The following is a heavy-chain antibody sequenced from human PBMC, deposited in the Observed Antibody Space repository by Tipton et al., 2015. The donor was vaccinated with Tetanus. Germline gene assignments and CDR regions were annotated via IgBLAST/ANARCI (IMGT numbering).Heavy chain of an antibody. D-gene: IGHD1-26*01. V-gene: IGHV4-31*03. J-gene: IGHJ4*02. CDR2: IYYTALT. CDR3: ARGLPREPFYLDY. Sequence: GLVKPSETLSLTCTVSGASINAGGYLWTWVRQRPGKGLEWIGNIYYTALTSYTPSLNSRVTISVDTSKNHFSLNLTSVTAADTAVYFCARGLPREPFYLDYWGQGMQVAVSS. CDR1: GASINAGGYL.